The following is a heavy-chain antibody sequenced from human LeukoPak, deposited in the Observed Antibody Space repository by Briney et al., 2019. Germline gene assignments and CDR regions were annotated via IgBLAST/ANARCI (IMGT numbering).Heavy chain of an antibody. CDR1: GGSISSYY. CDR2: IYTSGST. Sequence: SETLSLTCTVSGGSISSYYWSWIRQPAGKGLEWIGRIYTSGSTNYNPSLKGRVTISVDISNNQFSLKLISVTAADTAVYYCARDRYGSWLGNWFDPWGQGTLVTVSS. CDR3: ARDRYGSWLGNWFDP. D-gene: IGHD3-10*01. V-gene: IGHV4-4*07. J-gene: IGHJ5*02.